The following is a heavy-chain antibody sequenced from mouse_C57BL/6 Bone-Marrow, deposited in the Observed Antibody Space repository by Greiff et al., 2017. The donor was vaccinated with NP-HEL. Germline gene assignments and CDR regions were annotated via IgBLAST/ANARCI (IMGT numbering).Heavy chain of an antibody. D-gene: IGHD2-3*01. Sequence: VQLQQSGAELVRPGTSVKVSCKASGYAFTNYLIEWVKQRPGQGLEWIGVINPGSGGTNYNEKFKGKATLTADKSSSTAYMQLSSLTSEDSAVYFCARGGWWYFDVWGTGTTVTVSS. CDR3: ARGGWWYFDV. CDR1: GYAFTNYL. CDR2: INPGSGGT. J-gene: IGHJ1*03. V-gene: IGHV1-54*01.